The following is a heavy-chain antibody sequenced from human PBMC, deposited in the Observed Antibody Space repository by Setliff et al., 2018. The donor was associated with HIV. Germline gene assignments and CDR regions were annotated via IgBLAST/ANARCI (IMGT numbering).Heavy chain of an antibody. CDR3: ARQMPIPEIAITPVDY. J-gene: IGHJ4*02. Sequence: SETLSLTCTVSGDSIRGYYWSWIRQPPGKGLEWMGYVFYTGFAAYNPSLKSRLTISVDTSKSQFSLTLTSVTAADTAVYYCARQMPIPEIAITPVDYWGQGALVTVSS. CDR1: GDSIRGYY. CDR2: VFYTGFA. D-gene: IGHD5-12*01. V-gene: IGHV4-59*08.